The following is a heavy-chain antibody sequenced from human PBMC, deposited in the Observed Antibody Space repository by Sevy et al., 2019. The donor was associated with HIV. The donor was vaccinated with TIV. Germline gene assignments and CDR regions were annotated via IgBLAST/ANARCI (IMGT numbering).Heavy chain of an antibody. CDR2: IYPGDSDT. J-gene: IGHJ4*02. V-gene: IGHV5-51*01. CDR3: ARRAEMWEFLDY. D-gene: IGHD1-26*01. Sequence: GESLKISCKGSGYGFTNYWIGWVRQMPGKGLEWMGVIYPGDSDTRYSPPFRGQVTISADKSISTAYLQWSSLKASDTAIYYCARRAEMWEFLDYWGQGALVTVSS. CDR1: GYGFTNYW.